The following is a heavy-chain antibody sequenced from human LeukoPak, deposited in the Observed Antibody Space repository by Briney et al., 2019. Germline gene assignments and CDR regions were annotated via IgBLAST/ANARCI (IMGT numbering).Heavy chain of an antibody. V-gene: IGHV4-59*01. Sequence: SETLSLTCTVAGGSISSYYWSWIRQPPGKGLEWIGYIYYSGSTNYNPSLKSRVTISVDTSKNQFSLKLSSVTAADTAVYYCARGGYYYGSGSYLYYYYMDVWGKGTTVTVSS. J-gene: IGHJ6*03. D-gene: IGHD3-10*01. CDR3: ARGGYYYGSGSYLYYYYMDV. CDR2: IYYSGST. CDR1: GGSISSYY.